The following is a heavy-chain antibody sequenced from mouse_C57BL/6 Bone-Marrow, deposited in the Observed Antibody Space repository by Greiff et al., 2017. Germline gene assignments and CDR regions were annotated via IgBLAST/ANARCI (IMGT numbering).Heavy chain of an antibody. Sequence: EVQLQQSGAELVRPGASVKLSCTASGFNIKDDYIHWVKQRPEQGLEWIGWIDPEIGDTEYASKFQGKATITSDPSSNTAYLPLSSLTSEDTAVYHCPPFEGHYFHLGGRGTPLT. CDR2: IDPEIGDT. V-gene: IGHV14-4*01. J-gene: IGHJ2*01. CDR3: PPFEGHYFHL. CDR1: GFNIKDDY.